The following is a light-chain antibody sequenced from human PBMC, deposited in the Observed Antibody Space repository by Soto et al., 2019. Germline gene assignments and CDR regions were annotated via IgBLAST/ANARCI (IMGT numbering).Light chain of an antibody. Sequence: DIQMTQSPSSGSASVVDRVTITFRASQSISSYLNWYQQKPGKAPKLLIYAASSLQSGVPSRFSGSGSGTDFTLTISSLQPEDFATYYCQQSYSTTWTFGQGTKVDIK. CDR2: AAS. CDR1: QSISSY. CDR3: QQSYSTTWT. J-gene: IGKJ1*01. V-gene: IGKV1-39*01.